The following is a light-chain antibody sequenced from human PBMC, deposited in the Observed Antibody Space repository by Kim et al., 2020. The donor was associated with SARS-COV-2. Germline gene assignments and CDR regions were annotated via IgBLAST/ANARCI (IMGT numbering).Light chain of an antibody. CDR2: GKN. J-gene: IGLJ2*01. CDR1: SLRSYY. CDR3: NSRDSSGNHYVV. V-gene: IGLV3-19*01. Sequence: LGQTVRITCQGDSLRSYYASWYQQKPGQAPVLVIYGKNNRPSGIPDRFSGSSSGNTASLTIPGAQAEDEADYYCNSRDSSGNHYVVFGGGTQLTVL.